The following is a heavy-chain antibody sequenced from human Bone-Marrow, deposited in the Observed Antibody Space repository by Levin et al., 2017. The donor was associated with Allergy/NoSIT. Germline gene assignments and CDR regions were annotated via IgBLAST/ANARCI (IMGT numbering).Heavy chain of an antibody. CDR2: IYPGDSDT. V-gene: IGHV5-51*01. CDR3: ASQKFIRSPSLSFRLENYYYYYEMDV. CDR1: RYSFTSYW. Sequence: PGGSLRLSCKGSRYSFTSYWIAWVRQMPGKGLEWMGIIYPGDSDTRYSPSFQGQVTISADKSITTAYLQWSSLKASDTAMYYCASQKFIRSPSLSFRLENYYYYYEMDVWGQGTTVTVSS. D-gene: IGHD2-2*01. J-gene: IGHJ6*02.